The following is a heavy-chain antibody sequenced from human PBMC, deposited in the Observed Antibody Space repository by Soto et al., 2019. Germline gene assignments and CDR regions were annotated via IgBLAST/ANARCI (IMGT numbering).Heavy chain of an antibody. V-gene: IGHV3-23*01. D-gene: IGHD3-22*01. Sequence: GGSLRLSCAASGFTFSSYARSWVRQAPGKGLEWVSAISGSGGSTYYADSVKGRFTISRDNSKNTLYLQMNSLRAEDTAVYYCAKDFPPQATYYYDSSGYYHYYYGMDVWGQGTTVTVSS. CDR2: ISGSGGST. CDR1: GFTFSSYA. CDR3: AKDFPPQATYYYDSSGYYHYYYGMDV. J-gene: IGHJ6*02.